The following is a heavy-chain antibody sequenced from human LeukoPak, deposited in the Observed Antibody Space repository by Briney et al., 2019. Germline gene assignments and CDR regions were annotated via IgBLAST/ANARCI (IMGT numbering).Heavy chain of an antibody. Sequence: GASLQISCKGSGYSFTSYWIGWVRQLPGKGLEWMGIIYPGDSDTRYSPSFQGQVTISADKSISTAYLQWSSLKASDTAMYYCARHSSSWGYNWFDPWGQGTLVTVSS. CDR2: IYPGDSDT. J-gene: IGHJ5*02. CDR3: ARHSSSWGYNWFDP. D-gene: IGHD6-13*01. CDR1: GYSFTSYW. V-gene: IGHV5-51*01.